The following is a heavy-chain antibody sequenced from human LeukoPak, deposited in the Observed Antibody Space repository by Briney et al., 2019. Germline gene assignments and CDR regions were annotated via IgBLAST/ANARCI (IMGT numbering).Heavy chain of an antibody. CDR2: IFTSGST. CDR3: ARQLVGTYSSGWYSDY. CDR1: GGSISSGSYY. Sequence: SETLSLTCTVSGGSISSGSYYWGWIRQPAGKGLEWIGRIFTSGSTNYNPSLKSRVTISVDTSKNQFSLKLSSVTAADTAVYYCARQLVGTYSSGWYSDYWGQGTLVTVSS. J-gene: IGHJ4*02. D-gene: IGHD6-19*01. V-gene: IGHV4-61*02.